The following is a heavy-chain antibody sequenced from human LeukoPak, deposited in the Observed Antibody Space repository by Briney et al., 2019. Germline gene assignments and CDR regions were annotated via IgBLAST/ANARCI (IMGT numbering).Heavy chain of an antibody. V-gene: IGHV1-69*04. CDR3: ARGAGTTWGWFDP. D-gene: IGHD1-1*01. Sequence: GASVKVSCKASGGTFSSYAISWVRQAPGQGLEWMGRIIPILGIANYAQKFQGRVTITADKSTSTAYMELSSLRSEGTAVYYCARGAGTTWGWFDPWGQGTLVTVSS. CDR1: GGTFSSYA. CDR2: IIPILGIA. J-gene: IGHJ5*02.